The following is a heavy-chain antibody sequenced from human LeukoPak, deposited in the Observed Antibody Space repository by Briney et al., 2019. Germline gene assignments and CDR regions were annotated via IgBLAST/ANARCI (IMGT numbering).Heavy chain of an antibody. J-gene: IGHJ4*02. CDR1: GFAFRSYW. CDR3: AIEAPGGYDNFDY. CDR2: INSDESST. D-gene: IGHD5-12*01. Sequence: PGGSLRLSCAASGFAFRSYWMHWVRQAPGKGLVWVSRINSDESSTGYADSVKGRFTISRGNAKNTLYLQMNSLRAEDTAVYYCAIEAPGGYDNFDYWGQGTLVTVSS. V-gene: IGHV3-74*01.